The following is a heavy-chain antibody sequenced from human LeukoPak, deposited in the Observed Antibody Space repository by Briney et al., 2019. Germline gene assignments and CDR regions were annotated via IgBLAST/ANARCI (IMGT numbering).Heavy chain of an antibody. Sequence: SETLSPTCTVSGDSITSGGYYWSWIRQPPGKGLEWIGYIHQSGDTYSNPSLGSRVTISADRSNNQFSLRVSSVTAADTAVYYCARMLAARPDDDRWGQGTLVTVSS. CDR2: IHQSGDT. CDR1: GDSITSGGYY. D-gene: IGHD6-6*01. J-gene: IGHJ5*02. CDR3: ARMLAARPDDDR. V-gene: IGHV4-30-2*01.